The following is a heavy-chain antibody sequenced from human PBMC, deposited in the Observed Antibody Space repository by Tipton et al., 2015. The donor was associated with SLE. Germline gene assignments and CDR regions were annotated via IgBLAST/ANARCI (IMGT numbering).Heavy chain of an antibody. Sequence: TLSLTRTVSGGSISSYYWSWIRQPPGKGLEWIGYIYYSGSTNYNPSLKSRVTISVDTSKNQFSLKLSSVTAADTAVYYCAITGTTEYWGQGTLVTVSS. CDR2: IYYSGST. CDR3: AITGTTEY. D-gene: IGHD1-7*01. V-gene: IGHV4-59*01. J-gene: IGHJ4*02. CDR1: GGSISSYY.